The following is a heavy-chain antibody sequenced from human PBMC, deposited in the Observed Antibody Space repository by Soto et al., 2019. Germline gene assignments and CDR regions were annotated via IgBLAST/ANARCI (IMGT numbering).Heavy chain of an antibody. Sequence: GGSLRLSCAASGFTFSSYAMHWVRQAPGKGLEWVAVISYDGSNKYYADSVKGRFTISRDNSKNTLYLQMNSLRAEDTAVYYCARVIRCSSTSCYTPTYYYYYGTDVWGQGTTVTVSS. J-gene: IGHJ6*02. CDR3: ARVIRCSSTSCYTPTYYYYYGTDV. CDR1: GFTFSSYA. V-gene: IGHV3-30-3*01. CDR2: ISYDGSNK. D-gene: IGHD2-2*02.